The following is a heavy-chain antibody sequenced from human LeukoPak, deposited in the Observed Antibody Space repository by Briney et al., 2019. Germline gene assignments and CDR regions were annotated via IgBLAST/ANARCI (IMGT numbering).Heavy chain of an antibody. CDR3: AKDIVVVSAAMSYYGVDV. CDR2: ISGSGSST. CDR1: GFTFSSYA. J-gene: IGHJ6*02. D-gene: IGHD2-2*01. V-gene: IGHV3-23*01. Sequence: GGSLRLSCAASGFTFSSYAMSWVRQAPGKGLEWASVISGSGSSTYYADSVKGRFTISRDNSKNTLYLQMNSLRAEDTAIYYCAKDIVVVSAAMSYYGVDVWGQGTTVTVSS.